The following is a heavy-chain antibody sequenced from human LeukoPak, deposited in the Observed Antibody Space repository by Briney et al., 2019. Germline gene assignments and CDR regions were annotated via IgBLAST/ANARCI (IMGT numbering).Heavy chain of an antibody. Sequence: PARSLTLSCAASGFSFSSYAITWVRHAPRQGKDWDAAISVSGDSTYYADSVKGRFTISRDNSKNTLYLQMNSLRGEDTAVYYCAKRLNINSDAFDYWGQGTLVTVSS. D-gene: IGHD1/OR15-1a*01. CDR3: AKRLNINSDAFDY. V-gene: IGHV3-23*01. J-gene: IGHJ4*02. CDR1: GFSFSSYA. CDR2: ISVSGDST.